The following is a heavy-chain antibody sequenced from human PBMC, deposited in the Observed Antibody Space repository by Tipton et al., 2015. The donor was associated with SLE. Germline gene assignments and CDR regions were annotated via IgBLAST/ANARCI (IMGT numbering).Heavy chain of an antibody. CDR3: ARSRLYYDFWPMDV. V-gene: IGHV3-64*01. J-gene: IGHJ6*03. CDR2: ISSTGGTT. Sequence: SLRLSCAASGFTASSYAIHWVRQAPGKGLEYVSAISSTGGTTYYANSVKGRFTISRDSSKNTVFLQMGTLRAEGMAVYYCARSRLYYDFWPMDVWGKGTTVTVSS. CDR1: GFTASSYA. D-gene: IGHD3-3*01.